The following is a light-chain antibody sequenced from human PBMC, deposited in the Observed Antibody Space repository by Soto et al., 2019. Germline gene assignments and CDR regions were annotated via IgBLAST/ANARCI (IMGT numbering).Light chain of an antibody. CDR2: DPS. J-gene: IGKJ3*01. CDR1: QAIDQS. Sequence: DIQMTQSPSSLSASVGDRVTITCRSRQAIDQSVAWYQQKPGQVPKLLIYDPSTFHSGGPSRCSGSGSGTHFTLTVAGPQPEDVATSLCPEHNGVVHVAFGPG. V-gene: IGKV1-27*01. CDR3: PEHNGVVHVA.